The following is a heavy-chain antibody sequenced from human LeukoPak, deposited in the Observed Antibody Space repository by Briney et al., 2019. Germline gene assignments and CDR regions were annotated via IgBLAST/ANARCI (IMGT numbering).Heavy chain of an antibody. CDR1: GGSLSGYY. CDR3: AAERLYGILDY. Sequence: SETLSLTCTVSGGSLSGYYYTWIRQPPGKDLEWIGYVYYSGSTNYNPSLKSRVTIPVDTSKNQFSLKLSSVTAADTAVYYCAAERLYGILDYWGQGTLVTVSS. CDR2: VYYSGST. D-gene: IGHD6-25*01. V-gene: IGHV4-59*01. J-gene: IGHJ4*02.